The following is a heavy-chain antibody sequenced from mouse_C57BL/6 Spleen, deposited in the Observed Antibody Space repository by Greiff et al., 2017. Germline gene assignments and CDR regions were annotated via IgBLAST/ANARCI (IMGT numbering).Heavy chain of an antibody. CDR1: GFSLTSSG. J-gene: IGHJ4*01. CDR3: AMYYYGSSYDAMDY. CDR2: IWSGGST. Sequence: VQLQQSGPGLVQPSQSLSITCTVSGFSLTSSGVHWVRQSPGKGLEWLGVIWSGGSTDYNAAFISRLSISKDNSKSQVFFKMNSLQADDTAIYYCAMYYYGSSYDAMDYWGQGTSVTVSS. V-gene: IGHV2-2*01. D-gene: IGHD1-1*01.